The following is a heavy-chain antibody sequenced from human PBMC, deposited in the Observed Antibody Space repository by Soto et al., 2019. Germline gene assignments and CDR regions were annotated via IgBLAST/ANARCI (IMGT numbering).Heavy chain of an antibody. CDR2: ISGYNGNT. CDR1: GYTFTSYG. V-gene: IGHV1-18*01. CDR3: ARDSHVGSGWQLTADY. J-gene: IGHJ4*02. D-gene: IGHD6-19*01. Sequence: ASVKVSCKASGYTFTSYGISWVRQAPGQGLEWMGWISGYNGNTNYAQKLQGRVTMTRDTSTSTVYMELRSLRSDDTAVYYCARDSHVGSGWQLTADYWGQGTLVTVSS.